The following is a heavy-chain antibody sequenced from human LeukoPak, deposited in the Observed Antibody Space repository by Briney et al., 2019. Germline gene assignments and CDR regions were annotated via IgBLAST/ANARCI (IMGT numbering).Heavy chain of an antibody. D-gene: IGHD6-19*01. V-gene: IGHV3-11*01. CDR2: ISSSGSTI. Sequence: GGSLRLSCAASGFTFSDYYMSWIRQAPGKGLEWVSYISSSGSTIYYADSVKGRFTISRDNAKNSLYLQMNSLRAEDTAVYYCARETTVAGDYDAFDIWGQGTMVTVSS. CDR3: ARETTVAGDYDAFDI. CDR1: GFTFSDYY. J-gene: IGHJ3*02.